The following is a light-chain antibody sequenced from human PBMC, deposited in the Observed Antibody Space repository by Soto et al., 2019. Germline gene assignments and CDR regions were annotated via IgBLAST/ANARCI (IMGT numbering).Light chain of an antibody. CDR1: QSISSY. J-gene: IGKJ1*01. Sequence: DIQMTQSPSSLSASVGDRVTITCRASQSISSYLNWYQQKPGKAPNLLIYATSSLQSGVPSRFSGSGSATDVTLTISSLQPEDFATYYCQQSYSSWTFGQGTKVQIK. CDR2: ATS. V-gene: IGKV1-39*01. CDR3: QQSYSSWT.